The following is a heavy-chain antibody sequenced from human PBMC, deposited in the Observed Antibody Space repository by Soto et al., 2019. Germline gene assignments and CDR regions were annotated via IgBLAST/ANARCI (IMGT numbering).Heavy chain of an antibody. Sequence: TLSLTCTFSGGSINSGDYHWTWIRQFPGKDLEWIGGIYYSASTYYNPSLVSRLTISLDTSKNQFSLRLTSATAVDTAVYYCPRDSRTPSGAMDVCGQGATVTGS. V-gene: IGHV4-30-4*01. CDR2: IYYSAST. CDR1: GGSINSGDYH. CDR3: PRDSRTPSGAMDV. J-gene: IGHJ6*02.